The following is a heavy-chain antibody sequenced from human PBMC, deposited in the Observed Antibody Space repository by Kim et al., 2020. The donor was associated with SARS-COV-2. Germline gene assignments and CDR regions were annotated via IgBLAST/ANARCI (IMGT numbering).Heavy chain of an antibody. CDR1: GFTFSSYG. J-gene: IGHJ6*02. CDR3: AKDLKTGTKIFYYYYGMDV. D-gene: IGHD1-1*01. V-gene: IGHV3-30*18. CDR2: ISYDGSNK. Sequence: GGSLRLSCAASGFTFSSYGMHWVRQAPGKGLEWVAVISYDGSNKYYADSVKGRFTISRDNSKNTLYLQMNSLRAEDTAVYYCAKDLKTGTKIFYYYYGMDVWGQGTTVTVSS.